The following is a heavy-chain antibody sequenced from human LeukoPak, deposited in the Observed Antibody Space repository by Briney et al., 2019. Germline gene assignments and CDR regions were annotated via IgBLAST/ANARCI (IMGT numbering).Heavy chain of an antibody. J-gene: IGHJ3*02. Sequence: ASVKLSCKASGYTFTSYYMHWVRQAPGQGLEWMGIINPSGGSTSYAQKFQGRVTMTRDKATSTVYMALSSLRTEDTAVYYCARGRHSYESSDYYYEGDAFDIWGQGTMLTVSS. V-gene: IGHV1-46*01. CDR1: GYTFTSYY. CDR3: ARGRHSYESSDYYYEGDAFDI. CDR2: INPSGGST. D-gene: IGHD3-22*01.